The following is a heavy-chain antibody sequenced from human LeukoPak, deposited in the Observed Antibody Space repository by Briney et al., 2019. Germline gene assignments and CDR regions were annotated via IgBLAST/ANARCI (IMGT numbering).Heavy chain of an antibody. CDR1: GDSISSGGSF. V-gene: IGHV4-31*03. D-gene: IGHD7-27*01. CDR2: IYYSGST. J-gene: IGHJ4*02. CDR3: VRDGFWGGRRTDY. Sequence: PSETLSLTCTVSGDSISSGGSFWSWIRQHPRRGLEWIGYIYYSGSTYYNPSLRSRVTISSDMSKNQFSLKLKFVTAADTAVYYCVRDGFWGGRRTDYWGQGTLVTVSS.